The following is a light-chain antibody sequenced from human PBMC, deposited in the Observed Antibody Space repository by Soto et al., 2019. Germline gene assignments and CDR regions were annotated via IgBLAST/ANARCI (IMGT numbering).Light chain of an antibody. CDR1: SSNIGSNY. CDR2: SNN. J-gene: IGLJ2*01. CDR3: ATWDDSLSVL. Sequence: VLTQPPSASGTPGQRVTISCSGSSSNIGSNYVYWYQQLPGTAPKLLIYSNNQWPSGVPDRFSGSKSGTSASLAISGLRSEDEADYYCATWDDSLSVLFGGGTKLTVL. V-gene: IGLV1-47*02.